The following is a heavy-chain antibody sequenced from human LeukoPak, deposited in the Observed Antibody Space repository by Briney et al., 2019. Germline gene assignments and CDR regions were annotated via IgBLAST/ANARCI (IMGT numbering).Heavy chain of an antibody. Sequence: GASVKVSCKAFGYTFTSYGISWVRQAPGQGLEWMGCISAYNDNTNYAQKLQGRVTMTTDTSTSTAYMELRSLRSDDTAVYYCARESEHCSGGDCYLEYFQYWGQGTLVTVSS. CDR2: ISAYNDNT. CDR3: ARESEHCSGGDCYLEYFQY. V-gene: IGHV1-18*01. D-gene: IGHD2-15*01. CDR1: GYTFTSYG. J-gene: IGHJ1*01.